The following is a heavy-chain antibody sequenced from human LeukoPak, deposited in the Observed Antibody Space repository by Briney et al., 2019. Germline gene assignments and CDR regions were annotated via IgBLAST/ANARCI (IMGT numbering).Heavy chain of an antibody. V-gene: IGHV1-18*01. CDR1: GYTFTSYG. J-gene: IGHJ3*02. D-gene: IGHD1-26*01. CDR2: ISAYNGNT. CDR3: ARGLYSGSYSGAFDI. Sequence: ASVKVSCKASGYTFTSYGISWVRQAPGQGLEWMGWISAYNGNTNYAQKLQGRVTMTTDTSTSTAYMELRSLRSDDTAVYYCARGLYSGSYSGAFDIWGQGTMVTVSS.